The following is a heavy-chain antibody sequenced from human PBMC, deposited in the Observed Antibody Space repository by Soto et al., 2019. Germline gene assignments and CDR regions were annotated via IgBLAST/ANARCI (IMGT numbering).Heavy chain of an antibody. CDR1: GASMSAYY. J-gene: IGHJ5*02. D-gene: IGHD3-22*01. CDR3: ASTTSYYYDTSGYSKWFDP. CDR2: ISYSGST. V-gene: IGHV4-59*01. Sequence: SETLSLTCTVSGASMSAYYWSWIRQSPGKGLEWIGYISYSGSTNYNPSLKSRITISVDTSKKQFYLKLSSVTAADTAVYYCASTTSYYYDTSGYSKWFDPWGQGTLVTVSS.